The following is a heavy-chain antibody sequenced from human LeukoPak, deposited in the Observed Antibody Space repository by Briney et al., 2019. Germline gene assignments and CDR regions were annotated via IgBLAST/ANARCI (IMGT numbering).Heavy chain of an antibody. D-gene: IGHD1-1*01. Sequence: GGSLILSCAASGFTFSNAWVSWVRQAPGKGLEWVGRIQSKTDGGTTDYAAPVKGRFTISRDDSKNTLYLQMNSLKTEDTAVYYCTTPTGGTTMRYYYYGMDVWGKGTTVTVSS. CDR3: TTPTGGTTMRYYYYGMDV. V-gene: IGHV3-15*01. CDR2: IQSKTDGGTT. CDR1: GFTFSNAW. J-gene: IGHJ6*04.